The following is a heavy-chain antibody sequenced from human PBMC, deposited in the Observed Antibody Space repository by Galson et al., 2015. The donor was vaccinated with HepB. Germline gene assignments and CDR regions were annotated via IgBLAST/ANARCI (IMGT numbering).Heavy chain of an antibody. CDR1: SGSLSGYY. Sequence: SETLSLTCAVYSGSLSGYYWSWIRQPPGKGLEWIGEINHSGSTNYNPSLKSRVTISLDTSKNQFSLKLTSVTAADTAVYYCARLSRGPQYYDFWSGSDAFDIWGQGTMGTVSS. CDR2: INHSGST. D-gene: IGHD3-3*01. V-gene: IGHV4-34*01. CDR3: ARLSRGPQYYDFWSGSDAFDI. J-gene: IGHJ3*02.